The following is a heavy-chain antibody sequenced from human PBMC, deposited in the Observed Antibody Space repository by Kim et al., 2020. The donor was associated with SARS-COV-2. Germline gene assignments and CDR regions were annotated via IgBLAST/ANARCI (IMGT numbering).Heavy chain of an antibody. J-gene: IGHJ6*02. CDR3: ARDKGMYSPHGMDV. V-gene: IGHV3-30*07. D-gene: IGHD6-13*01. Sequence: DSVKCRFTISRDNSKNTLYLQMNSLRAEDTAVYYCARDKGMYSPHGMDVWGQGTTVTVSS.